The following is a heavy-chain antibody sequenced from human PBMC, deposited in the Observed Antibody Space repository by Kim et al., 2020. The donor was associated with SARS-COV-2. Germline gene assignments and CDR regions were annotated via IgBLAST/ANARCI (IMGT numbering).Heavy chain of an antibody. CDR2: FNPSGGST. Sequence: ASVKVSCKASGYTFTSYYMHWVRQAPGQGLEWMGIFNPSGGSTSYAQKFQGRVTMNRDTSTSTVYMELSSLRSEDTAVYYCARGSGAKYYYGSGSYYNHDWGQGTMVTVSS. D-gene: IGHD3-10*01. J-gene: IGHJ3*01. V-gene: IGHV1-46*01. CDR3: ARGSGAKYYYGSGSYYNHD. CDR1: GYTFTSYY.